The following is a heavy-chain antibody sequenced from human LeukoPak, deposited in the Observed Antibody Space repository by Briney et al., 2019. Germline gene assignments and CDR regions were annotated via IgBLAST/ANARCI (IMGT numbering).Heavy chain of an antibody. CDR1: GGSFSGYY. V-gene: IGHV4-34*01. CDR3: ARGGMVYVIPSYYYYGMDV. Sequence: SETLSLICAVYGGSFSGYYWSWSRQPPGKGLEWIGEINHSGSTNYNPSLKSRVTISVDTSKNQFSLKLSSVTAADTAVYYCARGGMVYVIPSYYYYGMDVWGQGTTVTVSS. D-gene: IGHD2-8*01. CDR2: INHSGST. J-gene: IGHJ6*02.